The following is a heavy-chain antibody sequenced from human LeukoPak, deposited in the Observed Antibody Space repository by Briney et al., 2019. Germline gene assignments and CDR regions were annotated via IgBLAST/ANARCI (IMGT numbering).Heavy chain of an antibody. CDR2: INPNCGGT. CDR1: GYTFTGYY. J-gene: IGHJ4*02. Sequence: GASVKVSCKASGYTFTGYYMHWVRQAPGQGLEWMGWINPNCGGTNYAQKFQGRVTMTRDTSISTAYMELSRLRSDDTAVYYCARDYRRGYSYGSSHFDYWGQGTLVTVSS. CDR3: ARDYRRGYSYGSSHFDY. V-gene: IGHV1-2*02. D-gene: IGHD5-18*01.